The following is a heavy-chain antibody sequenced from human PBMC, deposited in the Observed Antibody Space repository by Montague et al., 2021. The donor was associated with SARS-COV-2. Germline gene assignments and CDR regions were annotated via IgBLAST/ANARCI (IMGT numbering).Heavy chain of an antibody. J-gene: IGHJ6*02. CDR2: INHSGST. CDR3: ARVRYYGSGTSLGMDV. D-gene: IGHD3-10*01. V-gene: IGHV4-34*01. Sequence: SETLSLTCAVYGGSFSGYCWSWIRQPPGKGLEWIGEINHSGSTNYNPSLKSRVTISVDTSKNQFSLKLSSVTAADTAVYYCARVRYYGSGTSLGMDVWGQGTHVTVPS. CDR1: GGSFSGYC.